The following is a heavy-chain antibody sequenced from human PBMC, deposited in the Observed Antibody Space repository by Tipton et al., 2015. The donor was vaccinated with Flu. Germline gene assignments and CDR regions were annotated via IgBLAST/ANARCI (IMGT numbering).Heavy chain of an antibody. CDR1: GGSMSSFY. J-gene: IGHJ6*02. Sequence: TLSLTCTVSGGSMSSFYWTWIRQPPGKGLEWIGYSGSTNYNPSLKNRVTISLGTSKNQFSLQLKSVTASDTAVYYCARLKLFALVNHSYYYGLDVWGQGTTVTVS. D-gene: IGHD3/OR15-3a*01. CDR3: ARLKLFALVNHSYYYGLDV. V-gene: IGHV4-59*08. CDR2: SGST.